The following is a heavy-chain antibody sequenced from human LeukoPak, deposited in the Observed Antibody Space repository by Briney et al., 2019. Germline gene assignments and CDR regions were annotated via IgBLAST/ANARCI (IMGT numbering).Heavy chain of an antibody. V-gene: IGHV1-69*04. CDR1: GGTFSSYA. CDR3: ARSGIAVAGSFDY. J-gene: IGHJ4*02. Sequence: ASVKVSCKASGGTFSSYAISWVRQVPGQGLEWMGRIIPIFGIANYAQKFQGRVTITADKSTSTAYMELSSLRSEDTAVYYCARSGIAVAGSFDYWGQGTLVTVSS. D-gene: IGHD6-19*01. CDR2: IIPIFGIA.